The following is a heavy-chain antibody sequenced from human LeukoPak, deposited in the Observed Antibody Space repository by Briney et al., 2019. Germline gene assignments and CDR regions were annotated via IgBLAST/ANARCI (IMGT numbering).Heavy chain of an antibody. J-gene: IGHJ5*02. Sequence: PSETLSLTCTVSGGSISSYYWSWIRQPPGKGLEWIGYIYYSGSTNYNPSLKSRATISVDTSKNQFSLKLSSVTAADTAVYYCARVETADGGRFLEWSYNWFDPWGQGTLVTVSS. CDR2: IYYSGST. CDR3: ARVETADGGRFLEWSYNWFDP. D-gene: IGHD3-3*01. V-gene: IGHV4-59*01. CDR1: GGSISSYY.